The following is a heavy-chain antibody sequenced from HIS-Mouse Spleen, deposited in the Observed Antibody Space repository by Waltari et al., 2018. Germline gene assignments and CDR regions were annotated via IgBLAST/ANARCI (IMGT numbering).Heavy chain of an antibody. D-gene: IGHD6-13*01. J-gene: IGHJ2*01. CDR2: IYCSGST. CDR1: GGPISSSSYY. CDR3: AREIPYSSSWYDWYFDL. V-gene: IGHV4-39*07. Sequence: QLQLQESGPGLLKPSETLSLTCTVSGGPISSSSYYWGWIRQPPGKGLEWIGSIYCSGSTYYNPSLKSRVTISVDTSKNQFSLKLSSVTAADTAVYYCAREIPYSSSWYDWYFDLWGRGTLVTVSS.